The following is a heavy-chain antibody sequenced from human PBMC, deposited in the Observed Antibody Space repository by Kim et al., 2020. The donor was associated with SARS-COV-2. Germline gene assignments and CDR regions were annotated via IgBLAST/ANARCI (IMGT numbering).Heavy chain of an antibody. D-gene: IGHD1-26*01. Sequence: SETLSLTCAVSGGSISNTNDYWGWIRQPPGKGLEWIASVYYSGNTYYNPSLKSRVTISVDTSKNQFSLKVISVTAAEATGYNCASHGRRHSGTYYFDNWG. J-gene: IGHJ4*01. CDR3: ASHGRRHSGTYYFDN. CDR2: VYYSGNT. CDR1: GGSISNTNDY. V-gene: IGHV4-39*01.